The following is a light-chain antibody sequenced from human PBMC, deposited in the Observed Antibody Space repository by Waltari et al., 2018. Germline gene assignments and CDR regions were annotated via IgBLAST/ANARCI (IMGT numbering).Light chain of an antibody. CDR2: DVN. V-gene: IGLV2-11*01. J-gene: IGLJ3*02. CDR1: RSDVGGDNY. CDR3: CSFAGSYISV. Sequence: QSALTQPRSVSGSPGQSVSISCTGRRSDVGGDNYVAWYQQYEGKAPKMLLYDVNKRSSGVPDRFPGSKAGNTASLTISGLLAEDEADYFCCSFAGSYISVFGGGTKVTVL.